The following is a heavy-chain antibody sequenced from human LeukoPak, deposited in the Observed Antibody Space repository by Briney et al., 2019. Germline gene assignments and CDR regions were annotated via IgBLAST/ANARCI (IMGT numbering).Heavy chain of an antibody. V-gene: IGHV4-39*01. J-gene: IGHJ4*02. CDR1: GGSFTSSTYY. CDR3: ARQYYDSSGYYPWYFDY. CDR2: MYYSGST. Sequence: PSETLSLTCTVSGGSFTSSTYYWGWIRQPPGKGLEWIGSMYYSGSTYYNQSLKSRLIISVDTSTNQFSLKLTSVTAADTAMYYCARQYYDSSGYYPWYFDYWGRGTLVTVSS. D-gene: IGHD3-22*01.